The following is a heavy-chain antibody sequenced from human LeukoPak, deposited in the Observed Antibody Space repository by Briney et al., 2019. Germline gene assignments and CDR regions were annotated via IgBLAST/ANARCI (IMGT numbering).Heavy chain of an antibody. J-gene: IGHJ5*02. CDR1: GFTFSTYT. CDR2: ISSRSSYI. CDR3: ARDYYDSSGSSWFDP. D-gene: IGHD3-22*01. V-gene: IGHV3-21*01. Sequence: GGSLRLSCAASGFTFSTYTMNWVRQAPGKGLEWVSSISSRSSYIYYADSVKGRFTISRDNAKNSLYLQMNSLRAKDTAVYYCARDYYDSSGSSWFDPWGQGTLVTVSS.